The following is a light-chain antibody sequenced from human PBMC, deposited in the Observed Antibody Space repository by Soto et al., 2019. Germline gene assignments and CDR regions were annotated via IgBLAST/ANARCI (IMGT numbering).Light chain of an antibody. Sequence: HSVLTQPASVSGSPGQSITISCTGTRSDVGAYHYVSWYQRHPGKAPKLLIYDVNSRPSGVSNRFSGSKSGNTASLTISGLQTEDEADYYCSSYTSRDSLYVFGSGTKLTVL. CDR3: SSYTSRDSLYV. CDR1: RSDVGAYHY. V-gene: IGLV2-14*03. J-gene: IGLJ1*01. CDR2: DVN.